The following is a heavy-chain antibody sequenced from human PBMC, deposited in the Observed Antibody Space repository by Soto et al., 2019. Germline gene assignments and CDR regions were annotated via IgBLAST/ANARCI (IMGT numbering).Heavy chain of an antibody. Sequence: QITLKESGPTLVKPTQTVTLTCTFSGFSLTTNGVGVGWLRQAPGKAPEWLAFIYWDDDKRYSPSLKSRLTITKDTAKNQVVLAMTTMDPVDTATYYCARAPRMTAFRGVVAFSAFDVWGQGTMVTVSS. D-gene: IGHD3-16*02. CDR2: IYWDDDK. J-gene: IGHJ3*01. CDR1: GFSLTTNGVG. V-gene: IGHV2-5*02. CDR3: ARAPRMTAFRGVVAFSAFDV.